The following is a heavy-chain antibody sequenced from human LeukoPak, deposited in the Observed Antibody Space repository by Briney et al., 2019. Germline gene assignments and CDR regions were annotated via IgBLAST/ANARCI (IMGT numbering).Heavy chain of an antibody. D-gene: IGHD2-15*01. V-gene: IGHV3-48*03. Sequence: PGGSLRLSCAASGFTFSSYEMNWVRQAPGKGLEWVSYISSSCSTIYYADSVKGRFTISRDNAKNSLYLQMKSLRAEDTALYYCASSVVVAAELDYWGEGNLVSVSS. CDR2: ISSSCSTI. CDR3: ASSVVVAAELDY. J-gene: IGHJ4*02. CDR1: GFTFSSYE.